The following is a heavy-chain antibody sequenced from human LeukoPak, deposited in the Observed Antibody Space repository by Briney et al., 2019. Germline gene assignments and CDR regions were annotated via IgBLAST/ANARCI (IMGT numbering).Heavy chain of an antibody. D-gene: IGHD3-16*02. Sequence: SETLSLTCTVSGGSISSYYWSWIRQPPGKGLEWIGYISYSGSTNYNPSLRSRVTISVDTSKNQFSLKLSSVTAADTAVYYCARYVWGSYPTFEDCWGQGTLVTVSS. V-gene: IGHV4-59*01. CDR2: ISYSGST. CDR3: ARYVWGSYPTFEDC. J-gene: IGHJ4*02. CDR1: GGSISSYY.